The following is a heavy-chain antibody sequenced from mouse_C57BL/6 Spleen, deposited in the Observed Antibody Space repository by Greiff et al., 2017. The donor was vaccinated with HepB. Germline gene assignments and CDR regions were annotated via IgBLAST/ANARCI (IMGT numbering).Heavy chain of an antibody. CDR2: IDPETGGT. CDR3: TEGTAQALYYFDY. Sequence: QVQLQQSGAELVRPGASVTLSCKASGYTFTDYEMHWVKQTPVHGLEWIGAIDPETGGTAYNQKFKGKAILTADKSSSTAYMELRSLTSEDSAIYYCTEGTAQALYYFDYWGQGTTLTVSS. D-gene: IGHD3-2*02. CDR1: GYTFTDYE. J-gene: IGHJ2*01. V-gene: IGHV1-15*01.